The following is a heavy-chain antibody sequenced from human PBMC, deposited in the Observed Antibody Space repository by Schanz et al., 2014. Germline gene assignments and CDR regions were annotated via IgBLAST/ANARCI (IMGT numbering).Heavy chain of an antibody. CDR2: MSYDGSIK. J-gene: IGHJ4*02. Sequence: QVQLVESGGGVVQPGRSLRLSCAASGFTFSSYGMHWVRQAPGKGLEWVAAMSYDGSIKYYGDSVKGRFTISRDNSKNTLYLHMNSLRAEDTAVYYCAKDPSHGDYDYYFDYWGQGTLXTVSS. CDR3: AKDPSHGDYDYYFDY. V-gene: IGHV3-33*06. D-gene: IGHD3-22*01. CDR1: GFTFSSYG.